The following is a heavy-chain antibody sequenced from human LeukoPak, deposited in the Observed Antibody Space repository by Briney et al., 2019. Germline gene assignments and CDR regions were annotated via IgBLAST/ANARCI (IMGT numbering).Heavy chain of an antibody. CDR1: GISFSNYW. CDR3: ARKDSSPRTFDY. Sequence: PGGSLRLSCAAPGISFSNYWMSWVRQAPGKGLEWVANIKEDGSEKNYVDSVKGRFTISRDNAKNSLYLQMNSLRAEDTAVYYCARKDSSPRTFDYWGQGTLVTVSS. D-gene: IGHD3-22*01. V-gene: IGHV3-7*01. CDR2: IKEDGSEK. J-gene: IGHJ4*02.